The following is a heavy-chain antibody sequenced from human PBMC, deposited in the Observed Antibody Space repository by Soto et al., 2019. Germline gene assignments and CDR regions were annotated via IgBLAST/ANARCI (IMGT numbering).Heavy chain of an antibody. CDR1: GGSISSGGYY. CDR3: ARAQYDILTGHDNYFDY. J-gene: IGHJ4*02. D-gene: IGHD3-9*01. V-gene: IGHV4-31*03. Sequence: SETLSLTCTVSGGSISSGGYYWSWIRQHPGKGLEWIGYIYYSGSTYYNPSLKSRVTISVDTSKNQFSLKLSSVTAADTAVYYCARAQYDILTGHDNYFDYWGQGTLVTVS. CDR2: IYYSGST.